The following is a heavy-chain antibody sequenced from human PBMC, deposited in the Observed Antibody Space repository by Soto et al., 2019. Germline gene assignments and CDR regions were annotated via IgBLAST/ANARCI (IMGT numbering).Heavy chain of an antibody. CDR2: INPSGGST. J-gene: IGHJ5*02. V-gene: IGHV1-46*01. CDR1: GYTFTSDC. D-gene: IGHD2-2*01. Sequence: VASVNVYVNASGYTFTSDCMHWVRQAPGQGLECIGIINPSGGSTSYAQNFQGRVTMTRDTSTSTFYMELSSLRSEDTAVYYCAGMVTAVNYCFKPWGQATLVTDSS. CDR3: AGMVTAVNYCFKP.